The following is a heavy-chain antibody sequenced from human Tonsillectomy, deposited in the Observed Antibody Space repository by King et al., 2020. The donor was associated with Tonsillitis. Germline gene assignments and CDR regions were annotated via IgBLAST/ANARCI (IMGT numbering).Heavy chain of an antibody. D-gene: IGHD2-2*01. Sequence: VQLVESGGGLVKPGGSLRLSCEGSGFTFSSYSLNWVRQAPGKGLEWVSSISSSSSYIYYAYSLKGRFTISRDNAKNSLYLQMNSLRAEDTAVYYCAREFCSSSTCYYYDYYMDVWGKGTTVTVSS. CDR1: GFTFSSYS. J-gene: IGHJ6*03. CDR2: ISSSSSYI. V-gene: IGHV3-21*01. CDR3: AREFCSSSTCYYYDYYMDV.